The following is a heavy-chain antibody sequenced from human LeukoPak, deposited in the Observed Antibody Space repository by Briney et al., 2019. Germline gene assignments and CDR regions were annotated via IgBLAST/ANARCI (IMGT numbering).Heavy chain of an antibody. J-gene: IGHJ4*02. CDR2: IYYSGST. V-gene: IGHV4-59*08. Sequence: SETLSLTCTVSGGSISRYYWSWIRQPPGKGLEWIGYIYYSGSTNYNPSLKSRVTISVDTSKNQVSLKLSSMTAADTAVYYFARNGFYYHSSGYYYFYYWGQGTLVTASS. CDR3: ARNGFYYHSSGYYYFYY. CDR1: GGSISRYY. D-gene: IGHD3-22*01.